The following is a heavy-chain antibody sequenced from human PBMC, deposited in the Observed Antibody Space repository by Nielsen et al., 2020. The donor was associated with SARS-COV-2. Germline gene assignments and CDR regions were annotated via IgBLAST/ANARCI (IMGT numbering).Heavy chain of an antibody. CDR3: ARDAVDTATGYFDY. D-gene: IGHD5-18*01. CDR1: GFTFSSYG. Sequence: GESLKISCAASGFTFSSYGMHWVRQAPGKGLEWVAVIWYDGSNKYYADSVKGRFTISRDNSKNALYLQMNSLRAEDTAVYYCARDAVDTATGYFDYWGQGTLVTVSS. V-gene: IGHV3-33*08. CDR2: IWYDGSNK. J-gene: IGHJ4*02.